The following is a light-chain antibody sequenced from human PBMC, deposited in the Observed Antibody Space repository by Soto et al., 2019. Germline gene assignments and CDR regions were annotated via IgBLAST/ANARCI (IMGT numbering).Light chain of an antibody. J-gene: IGKJ1*01. V-gene: IGKV1-5*03. CDR3: QQYDNYLWT. CDR2: KAS. CDR1: QSINTW. Sequence: DIPMTQSPSTLSASVGDRVTITCRASQSINTWLAWYQQKPGKAPNLLIYKASSLQGGVPSRFSGSGSGTEFTLTISSLQPDDFATYYCQQYDNYLWTFGQGTKVEIK.